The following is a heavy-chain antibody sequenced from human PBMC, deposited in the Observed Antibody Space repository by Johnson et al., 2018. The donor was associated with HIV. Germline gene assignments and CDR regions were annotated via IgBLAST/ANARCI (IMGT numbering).Heavy chain of an antibody. Sequence: QMLLVESGGGVVQPGRSLRLSCAASGFTFSSYAMHWVRQAPGKGLEWVAVISYDGSNKYYADSVKGRFTISRDNSKNTLYLQMNSLRAEDTAVYYCAKGLGRAAAGTRNAFDIWGQGTMVTVSP. J-gene: IGHJ3*02. CDR2: ISYDGSNK. CDR3: AKGLGRAAAGTRNAFDI. D-gene: IGHD6-13*01. CDR1: GFTFSSYA. V-gene: IGHV3-30*04.